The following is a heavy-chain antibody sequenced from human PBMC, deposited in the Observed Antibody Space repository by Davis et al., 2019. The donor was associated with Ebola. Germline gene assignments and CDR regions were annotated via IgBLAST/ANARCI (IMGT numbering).Heavy chain of an antibody. V-gene: IGHV3-30*04. CDR3: AKDLYLRNIAAAFQH. Sequence: GGSLRLSCAASGFTFSSYAMHWVRQAPGKGLEWVAVISYDGSNKYYADSVKGRFTISRDNSKNTLYLQMNSLRAEDTAVYYCAKDLYLRNIAAAFQHWGQGTLVTVSS. J-gene: IGHJ1*01. CDR1: GFTFSSYA. CDR2: ISYDGSNK. D-gene: IGHD6-13*01.